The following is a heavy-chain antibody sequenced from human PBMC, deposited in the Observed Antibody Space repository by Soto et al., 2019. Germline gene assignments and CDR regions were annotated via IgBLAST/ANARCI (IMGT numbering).Heavy chain of an antibody. Sequence: QVQLQQWGAGLLKPSATLSLTCAVYGGSFSGYSWSWIRQPPGKGLEWIGEINNSGSTNYNPSLKSRVTISVDTSKNQDSLKLSYVTAADTAVYYCASDRRGYSYGSFDDWGQGTLVTVSS. CDR3: ASDRRGYSYGSFDD. D-gene: IGHD5-18*01. J-gene: IGHJ4*02. V-gene: IGHV4-34*01. CDR1: GGSFSGYS. CDR2: INNSGST.